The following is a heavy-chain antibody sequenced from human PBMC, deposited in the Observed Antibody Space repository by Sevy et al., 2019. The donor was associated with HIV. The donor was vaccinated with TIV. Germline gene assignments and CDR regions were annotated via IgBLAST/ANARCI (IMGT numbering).Heavy chain of an antibody. CDR3: ARDNEFYDYGDYGPTFFPDY. CDR2: IWFDRSNS. V-gene: IGHV3-33*01. CDR1: GFSFSSYG. J-gene: IGHJ4*02. D-gene: IGHD4-17*01. Sequence: GGSQRLSCAASGFSFSSYGMHWVRQAPGKGLEWVALIWFDRSNSYYADSVKGRFTISRDTSKNTVYLQMNSLRAEDTAVYYCARDNEFYDYGDYGPTFFPDYWGQGNLVTVSS.